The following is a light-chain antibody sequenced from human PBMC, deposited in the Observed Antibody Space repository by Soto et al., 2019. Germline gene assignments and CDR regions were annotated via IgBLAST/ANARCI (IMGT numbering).Light chain of an antibody. V-gene: IGKV3D-15*02. CDR1: QSVSSD. CDR3: QQYGSPPRT. CDR2: GAS. Sequence: EIVMTQSPDTLSVSPGERAALSCRTSQSVSSDLAWYQQKPGQAPRLLIYGASNRATGIPARFSGSGSGTEFTLTFSSLQSEGFAVYYCQQYGSPPRTFGQGTKVEI. J-gene: IGKJ1*01.